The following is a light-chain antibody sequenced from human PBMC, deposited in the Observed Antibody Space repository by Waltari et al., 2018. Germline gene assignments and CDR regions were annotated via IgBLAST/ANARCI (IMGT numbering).Light chain of an antibody. CDR3: ATWDVNLSAWV. CDR2: SDE. V-gene: IGLV1-44*01. CDR1: SANIARRS. Sequence: QSVLTQPPSASGTPGQRVTISCSGTSANIARRSVNWHQHLPGTAPKPLIYSDERRPSGVPDRFSGSKSGASASLAISGLRSDDEADYYCATWDVNLSAWVFGGGTKLTVL. J-gene: IGLJ3*02.